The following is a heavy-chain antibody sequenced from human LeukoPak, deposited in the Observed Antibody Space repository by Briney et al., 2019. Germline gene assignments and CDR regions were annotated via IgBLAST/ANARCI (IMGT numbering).Heavy chain of an antibody. CDR1: GGSISSGSYY. Sequence: SETLSLTCTVSGGSISSGSYYWSWIRQPAGKGLEWIGRIYTSGSTYYNPSLKSRVTISVDTSKNQFSLKLSSVTAADTAVYYCARREPLGSGIRAPFDIWGQGTMVTVSS. CDR2: IYTSGST. J-gene: IGHJ3*02. V-gene: IGHV4-61*02. CDR3: ARREPLGSGIRAPFDI. D-gene: IGHD3-10*01.